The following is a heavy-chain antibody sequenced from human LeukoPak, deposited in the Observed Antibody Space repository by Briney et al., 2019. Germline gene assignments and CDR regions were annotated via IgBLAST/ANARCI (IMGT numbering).Heavy chain of an antibody. CDR1: GFTFGSYE. CDR2: ISGSGGTI. Sequence: GGSLRLSCAASGFTFGSYEMNWVRQAQGKGLEWVSYISGSGGTIYYADSVKGRFTISRDNAKDSLYLQMNSLRAEDTAFYYCARRGYNYGYSDYWGQGTLVTVSS. CDR3: ARRGYNYGYSDY. J-gene: IGHJ4*02. D-gene: IGHD5-18*01. V-gene: IGHV3-48*03.